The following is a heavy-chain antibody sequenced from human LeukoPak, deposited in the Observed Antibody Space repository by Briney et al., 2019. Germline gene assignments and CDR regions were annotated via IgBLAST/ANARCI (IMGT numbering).Heavy chain of an antibody. CDR1: GYTFTSYY. D-gene: IGHD1-26*01. CDR2: INPSGGST. Sequence: ASVKVSCKASGYTFTSYYMRWVRQAPGQGLEWMGIINPSGGSTSYAQKFQGRVTMTRDTSTSTVYMELSSLRSEDTAVYYCAREVIVGATTDYYYYGMDVWGQGTTVTVSS. CDR3: AREVIVGATTDYYYYGMDV. V-gene: IGHV1-46*01. J-gene: IGHJ6*02.